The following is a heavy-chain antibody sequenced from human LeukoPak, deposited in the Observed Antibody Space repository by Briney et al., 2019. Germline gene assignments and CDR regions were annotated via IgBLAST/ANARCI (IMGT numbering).Heavy chain of an antibody. J-gene: IGHJ6*03. CDR2: FISSSSTI. V-gene: IGHV3-48*01. CDR3: ARRFGAARDDYMDV. Sequence: GGSLRLSCAASGFTFSSYRMNWVRQAPGKGLEGVSYFISSSSTIFYADSVKGRFTSSRDNAKNSLYLQMNSLRAEDTAVYYCARRFGAARDDYMDVWGKGTTVTASS. CDR1: GFTFSSYR. D-gene: IGHD3-16*01.